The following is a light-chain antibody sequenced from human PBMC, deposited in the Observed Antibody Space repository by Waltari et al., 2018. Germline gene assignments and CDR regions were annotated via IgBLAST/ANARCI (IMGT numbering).Light chain of an antibody. Sequence: EIVMTQSPATLSVSQGESATLSCRASQGISSNLAWYQQNPGQPPRLLIHGASTRATDIPARFSGSGSGTEFSLTISSMQSEDFAVYYCQQYNNWPPTFGQGTKVEIK. CDR2: GAS. V-gene: IGKV3-15*01. CDR1: QGISSN. J-gene: IGKJ1*01. CDR3: QQYNNWPPT.